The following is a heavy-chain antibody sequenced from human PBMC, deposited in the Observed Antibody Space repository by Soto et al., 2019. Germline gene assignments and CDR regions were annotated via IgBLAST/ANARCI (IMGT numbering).Heavy chain of an antibody. CDR1: GFTFSSYA. V-gene: IGHV3-23*01. J-gene: IGHJ4*02. CDR3: AKGGGIWGSGWMALY. D-gene: IGHD6-19*01. CDR2: ISGSGGST. Sequence: EVQLLESGGGLVQPGGSLRLSCAASGFTFSSYAMSWVRQAPGKGLEWVSAISGSGGSTYYADSVKGRFTISRDNYKNTLYLQMNSLRAEDTDVYYCAKGGGIWGSGWMALYWGQGTLVTVSS.